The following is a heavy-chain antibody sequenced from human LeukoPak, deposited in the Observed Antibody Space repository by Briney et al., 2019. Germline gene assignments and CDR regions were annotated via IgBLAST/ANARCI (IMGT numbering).Heavy chain of an antibody. Sequence: GRSLRLSCAASGFTFSSYGMHWVRQAPGKGLEWVAVISYDGSNKYYADSVKGRFTISRDNSKNTLYLQMNSLRAEDTAVYYCARQLGGYYFDYWGQGTLVTVSS. CDR1: GFTFSSYG. V-gene: IGHV3-30*03. CDR3: ARQLGGYYFDY. CDR2: ISYDGSNK. J-gene: IGHJ4*02. D-gene: IGHD3-16*01.